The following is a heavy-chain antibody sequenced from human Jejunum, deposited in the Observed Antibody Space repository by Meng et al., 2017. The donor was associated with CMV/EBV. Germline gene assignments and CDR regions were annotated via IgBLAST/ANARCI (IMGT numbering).Heavy chain of an antibody. CDR3: AKDWISLYGPTSSDY. CDR1: FTFDTYV. D-gene: IGHD4-17*01. Sequence: FTFDTYVMTGVRQAPGKGLEWVSSISGSGETPYYADSVQGRFTISRDNSRNTVFLQMDGLRVDDTAVYFCAKDWISLYGPTSSDYWGQGTRVTVSS. J-gene: IGHJ4*02. CDR2: ISGSGETP. V-gene: IGHV3-23*01.